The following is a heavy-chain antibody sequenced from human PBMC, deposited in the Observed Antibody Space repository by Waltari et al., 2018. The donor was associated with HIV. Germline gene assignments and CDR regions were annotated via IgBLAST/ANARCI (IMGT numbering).Heavy chain of an antibody. V-gene: IGHV1-69*12. J-gene: IGHJ5*02. D-gene: IGHD2-21*02. CDR3: ARAIYGGNSVYNWFDP. CDR1: GGTFSSYA. CDR2: IIPIFGTA. Sequence: QVQLVQSGAEVKKPGSSVKVSCKASGGTFSSYATSWGRRAPGQGLEWMGGIIPIFGTANYAQKFQGRVTITADESTSTAYMELSSLRSEDTAVYYCARAIYGGNSVYNWFDPWGQGTLVTVSS.